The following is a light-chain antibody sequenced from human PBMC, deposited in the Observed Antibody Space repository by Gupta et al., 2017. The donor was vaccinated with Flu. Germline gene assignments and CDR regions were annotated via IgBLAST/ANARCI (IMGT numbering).Light chain of an antibody. CDR2: KDS. V-gene: IGKV2-30*01. CDR1: QSPVYSDGNSY. CDR3: RQGERWPWA. Sequence: DVVMTHSSLSLPVTLGQPASISCRSSQSPVYSDGNSYLNWFQQRPGQSPRRLIYKDSHRESGVPDRFSGSGSGTDFILKISRVEAEDVGVYYCRQGERWPWAFGQGTKVEIK. J-gene: IGKJ1*01.